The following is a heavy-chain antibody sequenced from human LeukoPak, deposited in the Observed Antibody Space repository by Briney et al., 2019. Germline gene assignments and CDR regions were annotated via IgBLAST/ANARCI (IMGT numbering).Heavy chain of an antibody. CDR1: GVSIRDTFYY. J-gene: IGHJ4*02. CDR3: ARDPGFYYDSRETHYDY. V-gene: IGHV4-39*07. D-gene: IGHD3-22*01. Sequence: SETLSLTCIVSGVSIRDTFYYWGWIRQPPGKGLEWIGSIYHTGRTNYSPSLKDRVTLSVDTSKSQFSLKLTSVTAADTALYHCARDPGFYYDSRETHYDYWGQGTLVTVSS. CDR2: IYHTGRT.